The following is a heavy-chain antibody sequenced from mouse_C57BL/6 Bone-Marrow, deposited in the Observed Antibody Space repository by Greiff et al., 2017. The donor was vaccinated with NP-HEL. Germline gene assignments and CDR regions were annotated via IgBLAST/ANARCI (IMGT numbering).Heavy chain of an antibody. CDR3: ASYGSSYGYFDY. Sequence: QVQLQQSGAELARPGASVKLSCKASGYTFTSYGISWVKQRTGQGLEWIGEIYPRSGNTYYNEKFKGKATLTADKSSSTAYMELRSLTSEDSAVYFCASYGSSYGYFDYWGQGTTLTVSS. V-gene: IGHV1-81*01. CDR1: GYTFTSYG. CDR2: IYPRSGNT. J-gene: IGHJ2*01. D-gene: IGHD1-1*01.